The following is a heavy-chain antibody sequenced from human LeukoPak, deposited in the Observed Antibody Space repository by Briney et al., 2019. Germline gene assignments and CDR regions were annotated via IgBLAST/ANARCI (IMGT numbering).Heavy chain of an antibody. CDR1: GFTFSSYA. V-gene: IGHV3-23*01. Sequence: GGSLRLSCAASGFTFSSYAMSWVRQAPGKGLEWVSAISGSGGSTYYADSVKGRFTISRDNSKNTLYLQMNSLRAEDTAVYYCAKDPMVRGVIITKYFGYWGQGTLVTVSS. J-gene: IGHJ4*02. CDR3: AKDPMVRGVIITKYFGY. CDR2: ISGSGGST. D-gene: IGHD3-10*01.